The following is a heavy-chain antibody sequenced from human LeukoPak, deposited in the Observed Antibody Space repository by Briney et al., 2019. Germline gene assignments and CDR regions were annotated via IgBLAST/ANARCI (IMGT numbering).Heavy chain of an antibody. CDR2: ISWNGDRI. Sequence: GRSLRLSCAASGFTFNDHAMHWLRQCPGGGVEWVSSISWNGDRIDYADSVKGRFTISKDNAQNSLYLQMNTLRAEDTAVYYCTTDMGRWLPNYYFDYWGPGILVTVSS. J-gene: IGHJ4*02. D-gene: IGHD5-24*01. CDR1: GFTFNDHA. V-gene: IGHV3-9*01. CDR3: TTDMGRWLPNYYFDY.